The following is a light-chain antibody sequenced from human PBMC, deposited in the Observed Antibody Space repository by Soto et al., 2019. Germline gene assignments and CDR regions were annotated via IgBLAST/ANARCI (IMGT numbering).Light chain of an antibody. J-gene: IGKJ4*01. CDR3: QQYGSSPLT. CDR1: QSVSSNY. Sequence: EIVMTQSPATLSVSPGERSALSCRASQSVSSNYLAWYRLKPGRAPRLLIYGASSRATGIPDRFSGSGSGTDFTLTISRLEPEDFAVYSCQQYGSSPLTFGGGTKVDIK. CDR2: GAS. V-gene: IGKV3-20*01.